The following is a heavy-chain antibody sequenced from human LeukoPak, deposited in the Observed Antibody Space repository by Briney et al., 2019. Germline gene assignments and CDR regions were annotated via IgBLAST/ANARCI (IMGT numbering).Heavy chain of an antibody. CDR3: AKGFLYYYYYGMEV. J-gene: IGHJ6*02. CDR2: INWNSDSI. Sequence: GRSLRLSCAASGFTFDDYVMHWVRQAPGKGLEWVSGINWNSDSIGYADSVKGRFTISRDNAKNSLYLQMNSLRAEDTALYYCAKGFLYYYYYGMEVWGQGTTVTVSS. D-gene: IGHD2-21*01. V-gene: IGHV3-9*01. CDR1: GFTFDDYV.